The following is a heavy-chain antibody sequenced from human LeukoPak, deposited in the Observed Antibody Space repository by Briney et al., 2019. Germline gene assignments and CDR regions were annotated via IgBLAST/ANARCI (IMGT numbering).Heavy chain of an antibody. Sequence: ASVKVSCKASGYTSTSYGISWVRQAPGQGLEWMGWISAYNGNTNYAQKLQGRVTMTTDTSTSTAYMELRSLRSDDTAVYYCARGSMVRDIVVVPAALWGQGTLVTVSS. CDR3: ARGSMVRDIVVVPAAL. CDR2: ISAYNGNT. V-gene: IGHV1-18*01. J-gene: IGHJ4*02. D-gene: IGHD2-2*01. CDR1: GYTSTSYG.